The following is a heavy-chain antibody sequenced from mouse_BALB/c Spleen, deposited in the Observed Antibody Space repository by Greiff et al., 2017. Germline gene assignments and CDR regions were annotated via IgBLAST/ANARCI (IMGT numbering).Heavy chain of an antibody. V-gene: IGHV1-4*01. Sequence: VKLLESGAELARPGASVKMSCKASGYTFTSYTMHWVKQRPGQGLEWIGYINPSSGYTNYNQKFKDKATLTADKSSSTAYMQLSSLTSEDSAVYYCARSAQYGNYVAWFAYWGQGTLVTVSA. J-gene: IGHJ3*01. D-gene: IGHD2-10*02. CDR3: ARSAQYGNYVAWFAY. CDR1: GYTFTSYT. CDR2: INPSSGYT.